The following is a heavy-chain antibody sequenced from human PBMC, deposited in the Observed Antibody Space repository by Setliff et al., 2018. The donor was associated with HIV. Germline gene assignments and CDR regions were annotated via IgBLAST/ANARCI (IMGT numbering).Heavy chain of an antibody. CDR2: IYWDDDV. D-gene: IGHD2-21*01. V-gene: IGHV2-5*02. CDR1: GFSLASSGVG. CDR3: AHFTHFRDVYFDS. Sequence: SGPTLVNPGKSQGPPSTFSGFSLASSGVGVAWVRQPPGEGLEWLALIYWDDDVRYSPPLKNRLSISKDNSKNQVVLAMSNMDPVDTATYFCAHFTHFRDVYFDSWGPGILVTVSS. J-gene: IGHJ4*01.